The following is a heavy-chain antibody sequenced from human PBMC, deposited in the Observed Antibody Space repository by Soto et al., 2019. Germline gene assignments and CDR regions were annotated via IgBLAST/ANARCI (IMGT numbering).Heavy chain of an antibody. CDR3: ASSYGSGYRAFDY. CDR2: INPILSMS. Sequence: QVQLVQSGAEVKRPGSSVEVSCKASGDTFTFYSINWVRQAPGLGLEWMGRINPILSMSNYAQRFQGRVTMTADKSTSTAYMELSSLRSEDTATYYCASSYGSGYRAFDYWGQGALVTVSS. J-gene: IGHJ4*02. CDR1: GDTFTFYS. V-gene: IGHV1-69*02. D-gene: IGHD3-10*01.